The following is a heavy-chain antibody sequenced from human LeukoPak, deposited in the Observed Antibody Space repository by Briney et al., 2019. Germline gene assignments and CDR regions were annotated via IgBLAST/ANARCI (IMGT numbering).Heavy chain of an antibody. CDR1: GYTFTSYG. D-gene: IGHD2-2*01. J-gene: IGHJ6*02. CDR2: ISAYNGNT. Sequence: ASVTVSFMPSGYTFTSYGISWVRQAPGQGLEWMGWISAYNGNTNYAQKLQGRVTMTTDTSTSTAYMELRSLRSDDTAVYDCARDTGTLIVVVPAWRYYYGMDVWGQGTTVTVSS. CDR3: ARDTGTLIVVVPAWRYYYGMDV. V-gene: IGHV1-18*01.